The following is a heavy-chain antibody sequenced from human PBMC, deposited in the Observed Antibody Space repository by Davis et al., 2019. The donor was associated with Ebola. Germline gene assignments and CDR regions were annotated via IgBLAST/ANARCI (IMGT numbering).Heavy chain of an antibody. D-gene: IGHD3-3*01. J-gene: IGHJ6*04. V-gene: IGHV3-64*04. CDR2: ISSNGIST. Sequence: GGSLRLSCSASGFIFRTYAMHWVRQAPGKGLEYVSAISSNGISTYYADSVKGRFTISRDNSKKTLYLQMNSLRAEDTAVYYCAKSGLSFGVVKYHYGMDVWGKGTTVTVSS. CDR1: GFIFRTYA. CDR3: AKSGLSFGVVKYHYGMDV.